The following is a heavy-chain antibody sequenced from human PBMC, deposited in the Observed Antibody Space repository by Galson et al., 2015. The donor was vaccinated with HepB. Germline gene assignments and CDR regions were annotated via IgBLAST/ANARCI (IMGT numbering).Heavy chain of an antibody. CDR3: TTERTDDYVWGSYRFAFDI. CDR1: GFTFSNAW. J-gene: IGHJ3*02. D-gene: IGHD3-16*02. V-gene: IGHV3-15*01. CDR2: IKSKTDGGTT. Sequence: SLRLSCAASGFTFSNAWMSWVRQAPGKGLEWVGRIKSKTDGGTTDYAAPVKGRFTISRDDSKNTLYLQMNSLKTEDTAVYYCTTERTDDYVWGSYRFAFDIWGQGTMGTVSP.